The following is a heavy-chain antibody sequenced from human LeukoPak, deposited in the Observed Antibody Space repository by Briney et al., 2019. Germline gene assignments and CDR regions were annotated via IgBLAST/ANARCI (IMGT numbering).Heavy chain of an antibody. CDR1: GGTSSSYT. V-gene: IGHV1-69*02. J-gene: IGHJ4*02. D-gene: IGHD3-9*01. CDR2: IITILGIA. Sequence: SVKVSCKASGGTSSSYTISWVRQAPGQGLEWMGRIITILGIANYAQKFQGRVTITADKSTSTAYMELSSLRSEDTAVYYCARAYDILTGYHDWGQGTLVTVSS. CDR3: ARAYDILTGYHD.